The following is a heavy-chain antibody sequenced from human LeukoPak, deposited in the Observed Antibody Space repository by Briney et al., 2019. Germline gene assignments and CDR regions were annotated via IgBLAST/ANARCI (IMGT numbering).Heavy chain of an antibody. CDR2: IYYSGST. V-gene: IGHV4-59*12. CDR3: AKDGGGGYFDY. Sequence: TSETLSLTCTVSGGSISSYYWSWIRQPPGKGLEWIGYIYYSGSTNYNPSLKSRVTISVDRSKNQFSLKLSSVTAADTAVYYCAKDGGGGYFDYWGQGTLVTVSS. CDR1: GGSISSYY. D-gene: IGHD3-16*01. J-gene: IGHJ4*02.